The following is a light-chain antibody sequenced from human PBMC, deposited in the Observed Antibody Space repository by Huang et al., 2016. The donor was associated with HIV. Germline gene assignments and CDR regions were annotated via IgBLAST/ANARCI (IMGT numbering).Light chain of an antibody. Sequence: EIVMTQSPATLSVSPGERATLSCRAMQSVSSNLAWYQQKPGQAPRLLIYGASTRATGIPARFSGSGSGTEFTLTITSLQSEDFAVYHCQQYNNRPRIFTFGPGTKVDTK. CDR2: GAS. CDR1: QSVSSN. CDR3: QQYNNRPRIFT. V-gene: IGKV3-15*01. J-gene: IGKJ3*01.